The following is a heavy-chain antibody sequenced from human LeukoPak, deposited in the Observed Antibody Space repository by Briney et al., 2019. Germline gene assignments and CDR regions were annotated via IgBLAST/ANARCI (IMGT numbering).Heavy chain of an antibody. V-gene: IGHV4-61*02. CDR2: IYSSGST. CDR1: GGSISSGSYY. J-gene: IGHJ6*03. Sequence: SETLSLTCTVSGGSISSGSYYWSWIRQPAGKGLEWIGRIYSSGSTYYNPSLKSRVTISVDTSKNQFSLKLSSVTAADTAVYYCARAVYYYYYYMDVWGKGTTVTISS. CDR3: ARAVYYYYYYMDV.